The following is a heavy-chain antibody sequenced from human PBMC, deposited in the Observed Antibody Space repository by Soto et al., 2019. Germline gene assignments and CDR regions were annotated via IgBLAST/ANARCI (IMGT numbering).Heavy chain of an antibody. J-gene: IGHJ3*02. CDR2: ISAYNGNT. CDR3: ARREAVAGADGAFDI. Sequence: GASVKVSCKASGCTFTSYGISWVRQAPGQGLEWMGWISAYNGNTNYAQKLQGRVTMTTDTSTSTAYMELRSLRSDDTAVYYCARREAVAGADGAFDIWGQGTMVTVSS. CDR1: GCTFTSYG. D-gene: IGHD6-19*01. V-gene: IGHV1-18*01.